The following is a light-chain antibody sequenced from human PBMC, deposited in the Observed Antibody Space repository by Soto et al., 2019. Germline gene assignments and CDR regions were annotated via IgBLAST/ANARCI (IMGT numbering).Light chain of an antibody. V-gene: IGKV3-20*01. CDR1: QSVSSSY. CDR3: QQYGNSPPSFT. J-gene: IGKJ3*01. CDR2: GAS. Sequence: EIVLTQSPGTLSLSPGERATLSCRASQSVSSSYLAWYQQKPGPAPRLLIYGASSRATGIPDRFSGSGSGTDFTLTISRLEPEDCAVYYCQQYGNSPPSFTFGPGTKVDIK.